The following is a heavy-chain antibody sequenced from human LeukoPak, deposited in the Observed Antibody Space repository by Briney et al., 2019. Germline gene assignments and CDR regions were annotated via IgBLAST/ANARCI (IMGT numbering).Heavy chain of an antibody. J-gene: IGHJ4*02. CDR1: GYTFTDYW. D-gene: IGHD5-12*01. V-gene: IGHV5-51*01. CDR2: VYPRNSET. Sequence: GESLKISCKGSGYTFTDYWIAWVRQMPGKGLEWIGIVYPRNSETRYSPSLQGQVTISADKSINTAYIQWGSLKASDTAIYFCARHRYSGSDTQGFDYWGQGTQVTVSS. CDR3: ARHRYSGSDTQGFDY.